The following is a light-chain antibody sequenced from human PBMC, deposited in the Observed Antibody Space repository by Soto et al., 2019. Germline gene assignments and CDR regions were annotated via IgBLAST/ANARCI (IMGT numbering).Light chain of an antibody. CDR3: QQYNNWPPWT. Sequence: EMVMTQSPATLSVSPGERATLSCRASQSVSSNLAWYQQKPGQAPRLLIYGASTRATGIPARFSGSGSGTEFTITISSLQSEDFEVYYCQQYNNWPPWTFGQGTKVEIK. CDR2: GAS. CDR1: QSVSSN. J-gene: IGKJ1*01. V-gene: IGKV3-15*01.